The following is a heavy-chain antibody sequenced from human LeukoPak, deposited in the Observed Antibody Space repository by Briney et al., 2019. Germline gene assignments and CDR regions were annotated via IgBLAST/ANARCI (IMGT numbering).Heavy chain of an antibody. CDR2: VSPSGDIT. J-gene: IGHJ2*01. Sequence: GGSLRLSCATSGFTFSSHGMDWVRQAPGMGLEWVSGVSPSGDITYYADSVKGRFAISRDNSRNTVYFQLNSLRADDTAVYYCAKDIDWGRFDVWGRGTLVTVSS. CDR3: AKDIDWGRFDV. V-gene: IGHV3-23*01. D-gene: IGHD7-27*01. CDR1: GFTFSSHG.